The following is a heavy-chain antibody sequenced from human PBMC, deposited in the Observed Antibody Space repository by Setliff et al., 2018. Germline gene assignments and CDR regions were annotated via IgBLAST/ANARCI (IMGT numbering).Heavy chain of an antibody. CDR1: GGTFSDYH. V-gene: IGHV4-34*01. D-gene: IGHD6-6*01. CDR2: INHRGST. Sequence: PSETLSLTCAAYGGTFSDYHWTWIRQSPEKGLEWIGEINHRGSTNYNPSLKSRVTISIDTSRDQFSLKLISMIAADTAVCYCARGRNIAARLLDSWGQGTLVTVSS. J-gene: IGHJ4*02. CDR3: ARGRNIAARLLDS.